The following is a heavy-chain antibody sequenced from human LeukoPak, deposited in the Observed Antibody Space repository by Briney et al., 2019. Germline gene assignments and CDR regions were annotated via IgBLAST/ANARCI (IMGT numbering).Heavy chain of an antibody. D-gene: IGHD5-12*01. J-gene: IGHJ4*02. CDR2: IYSGGST. CDR1: GFTVSSNY. Sequence: PGGSPRLSCAASGFTVSSNYMSWVRQAPGKGLEWVSVIYSGGSTYYADSVKGRFTISRDNSKNTLYLQMNSLRAEDTAVYYCARARSGYDFIIDYWGQGTLVTVSS. CDR3: ARARSGYDFIIDY. V-gene: IGHV3-66*01.